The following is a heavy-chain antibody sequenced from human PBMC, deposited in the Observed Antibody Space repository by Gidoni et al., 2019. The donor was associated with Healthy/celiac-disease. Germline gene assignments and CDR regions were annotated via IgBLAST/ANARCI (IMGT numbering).Heavy chain of an antibody. Sequence: EVQLLESGGGLVQPGGSLRLSCAASGFTFSSYAMSWVRQAPGKGLEWVAAMSGSGGSTYYADSVKGRFTISRDNSKNTLYLQMNSLRAEDTAVYYCAKDCARYDYGDGVDYWGQGTLVTVSS. CDR1: GFTFSSYA. V-gene: IGHV3-23*01. J-gene: IGHJ4*02. CDR2: MSGSGGST. D-gene: IGHD4-17*01. CDR3: AKDCARYDYGDGVDY.